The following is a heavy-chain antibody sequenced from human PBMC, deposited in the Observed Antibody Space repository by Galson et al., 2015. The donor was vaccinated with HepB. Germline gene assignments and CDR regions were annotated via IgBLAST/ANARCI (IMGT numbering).Heavy chain of an antibody. J-gene: IGHJ6*02. CDR2: IYPGDSET. D-gene: IGHD2-2*01. CDR3: ARLGHEGYHYYGMDG. CDR1: GYSLRNYW. Sequence: QSGAEVKKPGESLKISCKASGYSLRNYWIGWVRQMPGKGLECMGIIYPGDSETRYSPSFQGQVTLSADKSTNTAYLQWSSLKASDTAMYYCARLGHEGYHYYGMDGWGQGTTVTVSS. V-gene: IGHV5-51*01.